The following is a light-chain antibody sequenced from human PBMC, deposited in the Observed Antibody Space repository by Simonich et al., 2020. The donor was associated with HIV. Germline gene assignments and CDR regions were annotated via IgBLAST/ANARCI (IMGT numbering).Light chain of an antibody. CDR2: AAS. CDR3: QQRSNWPLT. CDR1: QSVSRN. Sequence: EIVMTQFPATLSVSPGERATLSCRASQSVSRNLVRYQQKPGQAPRLLIYAASTRATGIPARFSGSGSGTEFTLTISSLQSEDFAVYYCQQRSNWPLTFGGGTKVEIK. J-gene: IGKJ4*01. V-gene: IGKV3-15*01.